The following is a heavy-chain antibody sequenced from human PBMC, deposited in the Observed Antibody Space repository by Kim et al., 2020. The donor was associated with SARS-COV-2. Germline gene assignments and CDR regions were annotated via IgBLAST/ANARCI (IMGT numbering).Heavy chain of an antibody. CDR3: ARESYSVCHYGMGV. CDR1: GFSVSYNY. CDR2: IYSNGRT. V-gene: IGHV3-53*01. J-gene: IGHJ6*02. D-gene: IGHD4-4*01. Sequence: GGSLRLSCAASGFSVSYNYMNWVRQAPGKGLEWVSVIYSNGRTYHADSVKGRFTISRDDSRNSVYLQMNSLRDEDTAVYYCARESYSVCHYGMGVWGRGT.